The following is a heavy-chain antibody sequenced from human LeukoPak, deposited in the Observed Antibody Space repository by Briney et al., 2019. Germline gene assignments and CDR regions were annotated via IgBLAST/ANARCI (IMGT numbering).Heavy chain of an antibody. D-gene: IGHD6-19*01. CDR3: ARLYSSGLDY. CDR1: GGSISSSSYY. Sequence: SETLSVTCTVSGGSISSSSYYWGWIRQPPGKGLEWIGSIYYSGSTYYNPSLKSRVTISVDTSKNQFSLKLSSVTAADTAVYYCARLYSSGLDYWGQGTLVTVSS. V-gene: IGHV4-39*01. CDR2: IYYSGST. J-gene: IGHJ4*02.